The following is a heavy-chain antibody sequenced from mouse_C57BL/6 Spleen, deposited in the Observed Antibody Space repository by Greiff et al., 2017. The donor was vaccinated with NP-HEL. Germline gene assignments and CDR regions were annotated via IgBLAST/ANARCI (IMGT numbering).Heavy chain of an antibody. CDR1: GYTFTDYY. CDR3: ARSYDGYYAMDY. J-gene: IGHJ4*01. V-gene: IGHV1-26*01. D-gene: IGHD2-3*01. Sequence: EVQLQQSGPELVKPGASVKISCKASGYTFTDYYMNWVKQSHGKSLEWIGDINPNNGGTSYNQKFKGKATLTVDQSSSTAYMELRSLTSEDSAVYYCARSYDGYYAMDYWGQGTSVTVSS. CDR2: INPNNGGT.